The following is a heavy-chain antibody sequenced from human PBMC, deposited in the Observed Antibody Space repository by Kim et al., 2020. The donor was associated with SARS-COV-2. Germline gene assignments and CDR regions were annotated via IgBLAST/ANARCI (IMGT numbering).Heavy chain of an antibody. CDR2: IHTGGAT. CDR3: SRHDWLPP. V-gene: IGHV3-66*04. J-gene: IGHJ5*02. CDR1: GFSVSGDY. Sequence: GGSLRLSCAVSGFSVSGDYMNWVRQAPGKGLECVSVIHTGGATFYADSVMRRFTISRDSSKNTSYLQMNSLIVADTAAYYCSRHDWLPPRGQGTLVIGSS.